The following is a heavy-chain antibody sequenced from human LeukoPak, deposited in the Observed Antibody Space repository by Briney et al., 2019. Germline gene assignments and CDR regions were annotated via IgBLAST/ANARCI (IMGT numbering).Heavy chain of an antibody. Sequence: GGSLRLSCAASGFTFSSYGMHWVRQAPGKGLEWVAFIRYDGSNKYYADSVKGRFTISRDNSKNTLYLQMNSLRAEDTAVYYCARCRGGDAARLYYYYYMDVWGKGTTVTISS. CDR2: IRYDGSNK. D-gene: IGHD2-21*02. CDR1: GFTFSSYG. CDR3: ARCRGGDAARLYYYYYMDV. J-gene: IGHJ6*03. V-gene: IGHV3-30*02.